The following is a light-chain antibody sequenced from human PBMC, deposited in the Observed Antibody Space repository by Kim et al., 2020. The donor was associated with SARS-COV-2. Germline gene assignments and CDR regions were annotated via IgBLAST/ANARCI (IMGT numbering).Light chain of an antibody. V-gene: IGKV3-20*01. CDR1: QSVSRTY. Sequence: EIVLTQSPGTLSLSPGERATLSCRASQSVSRTYLAWYQQKPGQAPRLLIYGVSSRATGIPDRFSGSGSGTDFTLTISRLEPEDFAVYYCQQYGSSPMYTFGQGTKLEIK. CDR3: QQYGSSPMYT. CDR2: GVS. J-gene: IGKJ2*01.